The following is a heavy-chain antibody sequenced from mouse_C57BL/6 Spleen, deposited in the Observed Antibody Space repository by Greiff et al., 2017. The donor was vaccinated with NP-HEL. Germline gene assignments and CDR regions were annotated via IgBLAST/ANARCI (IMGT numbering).Heavy chain of an antibody. CDR1: GFTFSDYG. CDR3: AGGYDALFDY. J-gene: IGHJ2*01. V-gene: IGHV5-17*01. Sequence: EVMLVESGGGLVKPGGSLKLSCAASGFTFSDYGMHWVRQAPEKGLEWVAYISSGSSTIYYADTVKGRFTISRDNAKNTLFLQMTSLRSEDTAMYYCAGGYDALFDYWGQGTTLTVSS. D-gene: IGHD2-2*01. CDR2: ISSGSSTI.